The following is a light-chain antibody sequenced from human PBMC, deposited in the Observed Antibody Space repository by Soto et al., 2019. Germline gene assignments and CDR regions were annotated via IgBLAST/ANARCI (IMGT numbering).Light chain of an antibody. J-gene: IGLJ1*01. Sequence: QSALTQPASVSGSPGQSVAISCTGTSSDVGAYNFVSWYQQHPGKAPKLMVFDVSNRPSGVSNRFSGSKSGNTASLTISGLQAEDEADYYCSSYTTGGNYVFGTVTKVTVL. CDR2: DVS. CDR3: SSYTTGGNYV. CDR1: SSDVGAYNF. V-gene: IGLV2-14*01.